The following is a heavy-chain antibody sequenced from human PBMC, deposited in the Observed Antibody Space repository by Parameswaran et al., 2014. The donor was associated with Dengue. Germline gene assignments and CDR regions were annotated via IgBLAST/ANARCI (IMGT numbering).Heavy chain of an antibody. CDR3: ASGLKFDQ. D-gene: IGHD2-8*02. V-gene: IGHV1-18*01. Sequence: SWVRQAPGQGLEWMGWISSYNGDTDYAQQFQGRVTMTRDTSTNTAYMELRSLRSDDTAVYYCASGLKFDQWGQGTLVTVSS. J-gene: IGHJ4*02. CDR2: ISSYNGDT.